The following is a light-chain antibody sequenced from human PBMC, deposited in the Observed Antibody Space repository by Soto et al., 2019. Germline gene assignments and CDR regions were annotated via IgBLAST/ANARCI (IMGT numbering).Light chain of an antibody. V-gene: IGKV3-20*01. CDR1: QSVSSSY. CDR3: QQYCSSRFT. J-gene: IGKJ3*01. Sequence: EIVLTQSPGTLSLSPGERATLSCRASQSVSSSYVAWYQQKPGQAPRLLIYGASSRATGIPDRFSGSGSGTDFTLTISRLEPEDFAVYYCQQYCSSRFTFGPGTRVDIK. CDR2: GAS.